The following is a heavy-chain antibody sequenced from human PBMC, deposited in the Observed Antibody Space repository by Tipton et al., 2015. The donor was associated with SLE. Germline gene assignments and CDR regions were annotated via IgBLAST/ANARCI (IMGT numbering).Heavy chain of an antibody. CDR1: GYTFTSCG. CDR2: ISGSGGSA. V-gene: IGHV3-23*04. J-gene: IGHJ4*02. D-gene: IGHD3-22*01. CDR3: ARGLSYYHDSSGYYEFDI. Sequence: QLVQSGAEVKKPGASVKVSCKASGYTFTSCGMNWVRQVPGKGLEWVSVISGSGGSAYYANSVKGRFTISRDNSKNTLYLQMNSLRAEDTAVYYCARGLSYYHDSSGYYEFDIWGQGSLVTVSS.